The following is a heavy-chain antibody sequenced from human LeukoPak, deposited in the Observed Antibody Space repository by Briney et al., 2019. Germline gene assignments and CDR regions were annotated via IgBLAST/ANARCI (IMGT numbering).Heavy chain of an antibody. D-gene: IGHD3-22*01. CDR2: INHSGST. J-gene: IGHJ6*03. V-gene: IGHV4-34*01. CDR3: ARCTYYYDSSGYYYGRYYYYYMDV. Sequence: SETLSLTCAVYGGSFSGYYWSWIRQPPGKGLEWIGEINHSGSTNYNPSPKSRVTISVDTSKNQFSLKLSSVTAADTAVYYCARCTYYYDSSGYYYGRYYYYYMDVWGKGTTVTVSS. CDR1: GGSFSGYY.